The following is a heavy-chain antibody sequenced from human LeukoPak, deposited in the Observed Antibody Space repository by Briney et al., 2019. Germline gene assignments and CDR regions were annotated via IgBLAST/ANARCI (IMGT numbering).Heavy chain of an antibody. CDR1: GGSISSYY. D-gene: IGHD1-14*01. CDR3: AITRPFDAFDI. CDR2: IYYSGST. J-gene: IGHJ3*02. Sequence: PSETLSLTCTFSGGSISSYYWSWIRQPPGKGLEWIGYIYYSGSTNYNPSLKSRVTISVDTSKNQFSLKLSSVTAADTAVYYCAITRPFDAFDIWGQGTMVTVSS. V-gene: IGHV4-59*01.